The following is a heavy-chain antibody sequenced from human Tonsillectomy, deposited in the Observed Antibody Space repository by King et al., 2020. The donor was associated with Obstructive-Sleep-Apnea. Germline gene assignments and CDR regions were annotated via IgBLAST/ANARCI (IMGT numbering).Heavy chain of an antibody. Sequence: VQLVESGGGLVKPGESLRLSCAASGFTFSTYNMNWVRQAPGKGLEWVSSISNTGSYTYYADSLKGRFIISRDNAKKSLYLQMNSLRAEDTAVYYCARDTHSELGYWSGTSCYGVDYWGQGTLVTVSS. CDR1: GFTFSTYN. CDR2: ISNTGSYT. D-gene: IGHD2-2*01. J-gene: IGHJ4*02. V-gene: IGHV3-21*01. CDR3: ARDTHSELGYWSGTSCYGVDY.